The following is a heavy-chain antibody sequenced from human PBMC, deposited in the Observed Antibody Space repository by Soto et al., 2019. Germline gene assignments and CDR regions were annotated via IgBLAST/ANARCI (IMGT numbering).Heavy chain of an antibody. D-gene: IGHD6-19*01. V-gene: IGHV4-59*08. CDR1: SDSISSYY. Sequence: QVQLQESGPGLVRPSETLSLTCTVSSDSISSYYWIWLRQSPGKGLEGIGYTDYSGNTNYNPSLKSRVTISGGTSKNQFSLRLSSVTAADTAVYYCARAVGDPLYYLDYWGQGTLVTVSS. CDR2: TDYSGNT. J-gene: IGHJ4*02. CDR3: ARAVGDPLYYLDY.